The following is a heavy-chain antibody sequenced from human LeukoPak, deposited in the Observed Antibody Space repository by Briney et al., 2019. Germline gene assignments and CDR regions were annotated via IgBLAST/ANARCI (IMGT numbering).Heavy chain of an antibody. CDR3: ARHPSY. CDR1: GGSISSSSYY. CDR2: IYFSGST. Sequence: TSETLSLTCTVSGGSISSSSYYCGWIRQPPGKGLEWIGSIYFSGSTYYNPSLKSRVTISVDTSKNQFSLKLSSVTAADTAVYYSARHPSYWGQGTLVTVSS. V-gene: IGHV4-39*01. J-gene: IGHJ4*02.